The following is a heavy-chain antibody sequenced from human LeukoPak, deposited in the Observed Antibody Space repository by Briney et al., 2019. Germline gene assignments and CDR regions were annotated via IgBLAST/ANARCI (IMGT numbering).Heavy chain of an antibody. CDR3: AKLSWAWIVVVPAAPGDY. Sequence: ASVKVSCKASGYTFTSYGISWVRQAPGQGLEWMGWISAYNGNTNYAQKLQGRVTMTTDTSTSTAYMELRSLRSDDTAVYYCAKLSWAWIVVVPAAPGDYWGQGTLVTVSS. CDR2: ISAYNGNT. CDR1: GYTFTSYG. J-gene: IGHJ4*02. V-gene: IGHV1-18*01. D-gene: IGHD2-2*01.